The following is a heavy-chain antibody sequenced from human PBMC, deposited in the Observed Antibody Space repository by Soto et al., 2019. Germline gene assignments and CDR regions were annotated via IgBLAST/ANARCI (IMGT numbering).Heavy chain of an antibody. CDR1: GGSFSGYY. J-gene: IGHJ4*02. V-gene: IGHV4-34*01. CDR3: ARGYDNPTRAFDY. D-gene: IGHD3-22*01. CDR2: INHSGST. Sequence: QVQLQQWGAGLLKPSETLSLTCAVYGGSFSGYYWSWIRQPPGKGLEWIGEINHSGSTNYNPSLKSRVTISVDTSKNQFSLKLSSVTAADTAVYYCARGYDNPTRAFDYWGQGTLVTVSS.